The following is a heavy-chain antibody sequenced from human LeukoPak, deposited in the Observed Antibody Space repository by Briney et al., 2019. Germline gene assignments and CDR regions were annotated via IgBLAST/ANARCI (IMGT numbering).Heavy chain of an antibody. CDR1: GYTFISYY. CDR2: INPSGGST. CDR3: AREPPFHCGGDCYFDY. D-gene: IGHD2-21*02. J-gene: IGHJ4*02. Sequence: GASVRVSCKASGYTFISYYMHWVRQAPGQGLEWMGIINPSGGSTSYAQKFQGRVTMTRDTSTSTVYMELSSLRSEDTAVYYCAREPPFHCGGDCYFDYWGQGTLVTVSS. V-gene: IGHV1-46*01.